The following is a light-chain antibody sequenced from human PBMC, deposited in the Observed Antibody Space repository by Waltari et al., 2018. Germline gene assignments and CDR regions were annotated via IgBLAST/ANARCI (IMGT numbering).Light chain of an antibody. V-gene: IGLV2-23*01. CDR1: NDFAGNYNL. CDR2: QAT. J-gene: IGLJ3*02. CDR3: CSYGGLRTSWV. Sequence: QSALTQPASVSGSPGQSITISCTGTNDFAGNYNLVSWYQHHPGKAPKLIIYQATKRPSGVSYRFSGSNSANTASLTISGLQTEDEADYFCCSYGGLRTSWVFGGGTKVTVL.